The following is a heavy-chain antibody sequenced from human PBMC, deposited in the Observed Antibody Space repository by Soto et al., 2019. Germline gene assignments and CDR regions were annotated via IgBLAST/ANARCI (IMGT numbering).Heavy chain of an antibody. J-gene: IGHJ4*02. CDR1: GGHFSGYY. Sequence: LAPLSLTCAVYGGHFSGYYWSWIRQTPGKGLEWIGEINHSGSTNYNPSLKRRVTISVDTSKNQFSLTLSSVTAVDTAGYYCAIGRNYDFCSGYYAHYDYCGQGTLVTVSS. V-gene: IGHV4-34*01. D-gene: IGHD3-3*01. CDR3: AIGRNYDFCSGYYAHYDY. CDR2: INHSGST.